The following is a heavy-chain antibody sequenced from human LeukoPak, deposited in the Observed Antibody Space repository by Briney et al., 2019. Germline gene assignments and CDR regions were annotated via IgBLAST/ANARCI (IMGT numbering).Heavy chain of an antibody. CDR2: IKSKTDGGTT. V-gene: IGHV3-15*01. Sequence: PGGSLRLSCEASGFIFSTYAMSWVRQAPGKGLEWVGRIKSKTDGGTTDYAAPVKGRFTISRDDSKNTLYLQMNSLKTEDTAVYYCAHFDWLLSSDYWGQGTLVTVSS. CDR3: AHFDWLLSSDY. D-gene: IGHD3-9*01. J-gene: IGHJ4*02. CDR1: GFIFSTYA.